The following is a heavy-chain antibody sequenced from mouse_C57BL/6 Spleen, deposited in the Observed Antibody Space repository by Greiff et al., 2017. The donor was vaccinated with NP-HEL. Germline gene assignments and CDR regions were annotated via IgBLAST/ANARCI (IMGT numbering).Heavy chain of an antibody. CDR2: IYPRSGNT. Sequence: QVQLKQSGAELARPGASVKLSCKASGYTFTSYGISWVKQRTGQGLEWIGEIYPRSGNTYYNEKFKGKATLTADKSSSTAYMELCSLTSEDSAVYFCARGDYGSSPYYFDYWGQGTTLTVSS. CDR1: GYTFTSYG. D-gene: IGHD1-1*01. J-gene: IGHJ2*01. CDR3: ARGDYGSSPYYFDY. V-gene: IGHV1-81*01.